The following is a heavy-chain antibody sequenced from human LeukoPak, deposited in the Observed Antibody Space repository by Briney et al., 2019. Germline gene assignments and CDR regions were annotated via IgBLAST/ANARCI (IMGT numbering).Heavy chain of an antibody. J-gene: IGHJ5*02. V-gene: IGHV4-59*01. Sequence: PSETLSLTCTVSGGSITNFYWSWIRQPPGKGLEWIEYIYYSGSTNYNPSLKSRITISVDTSKNQFSLKLSSVTAADTAVYYCARGEGVYDSSGYYSNWFDPWGQGTLVTVSS. CDR1: GGSITNFY. CDR3: ARGEGVYDSSGYYSNWFDP. D-gene: IGHD3-22*01. CDR2: IYYSGST.